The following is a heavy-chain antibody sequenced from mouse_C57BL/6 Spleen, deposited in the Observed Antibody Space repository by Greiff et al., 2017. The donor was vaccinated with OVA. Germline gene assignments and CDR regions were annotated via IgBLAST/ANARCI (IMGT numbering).Heavy chain of an antibody. CDR3: ARLRDDAYYFDY. CDR1: GYAFSSSW. CDR2: IYPGDGDT. D-gene: IGHD2-3*01. Sequence: QVQLKQSGPELVKPGASVKISCKASGYAFSSSWMNWVKQRPGKGLEWIGRIYPGDGDTNYNGKFKGKATLTADKSSSTSYMQLSSLTSEDSAVYFCARLRDDAYYFDYWGQGTTLTVSS. V-gene: IGHV1-82*01. J-gene: IGHJ2*01.